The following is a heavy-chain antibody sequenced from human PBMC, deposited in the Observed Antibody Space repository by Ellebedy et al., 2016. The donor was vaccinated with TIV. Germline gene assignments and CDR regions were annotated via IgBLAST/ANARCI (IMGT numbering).Heavy chain of an antibody. V-gene: IGHV3-74*01. CDR1: GFTFSDYC. CDR3: AYGGTVTG. Sequence: GGSLRLXXEGSGFTFSDYCMIWVRQAPGKGLVWVSRISGDGSTTNYADSVKGRFTISRDNAENTLYLQMNSLRAEDTAVYYCAYGGTVTGWGQGTLVTVSS. D-gene: IGHD4-23*01. CDR2: ISGDGSTT. J-gene: IGHJ4*02.